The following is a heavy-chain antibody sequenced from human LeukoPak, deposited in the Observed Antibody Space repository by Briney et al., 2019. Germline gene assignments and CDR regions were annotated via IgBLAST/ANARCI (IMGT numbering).Heavy chain of an antibody. D-gene: IGHD3-22*01. CDR2: IKSKTDGGTT. J-gene: IGHJ4*02. V-gene: IGHV3-15*01. CDR3: TTDSHYYDSSGYFLYYFDY. Sequence: GGSLRLSCAASGFTFSNAWMSRVRQAPGKGLEWVGRIKSKTDGGTTDYAAPVKGRFTISRDDSKNTLYLQMNSLKTEDTAVYYCTTDSHYYDSSGYFLYYFDYWGQGTLVTVSS. CDR1: GFTFSNAW.